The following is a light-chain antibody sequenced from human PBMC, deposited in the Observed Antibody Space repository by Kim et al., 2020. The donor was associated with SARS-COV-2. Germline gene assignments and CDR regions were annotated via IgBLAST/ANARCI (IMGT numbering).Light chain of an antibody. J-gene: IGKJ2*01. CDR2: GAS. V-gene: IGKV3-20*01. CDR3: QQYGRSPLYI. Sequence: SPGERATLSCRASESVSSSNLAWYQQRPGQAPRLLIYGASKRATGSSERFSGSGSGTDFTLTISRLEAEDLAVYYCQQYGRSPLYIFGQGTKLEI. CDR1: ESVSSSN.